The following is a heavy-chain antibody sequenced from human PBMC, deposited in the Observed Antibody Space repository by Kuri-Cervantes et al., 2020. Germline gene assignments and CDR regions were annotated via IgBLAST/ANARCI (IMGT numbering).Heavy chain of an antibody. CDR2: ISYDGSNK. Sequence: LSLTCAASGFTFSSYAMHWVRQAPGKGLEWVAVISYDGSNKYYADSVKGRFTISRDNSKNTLYLQMNSLRAEDTAVYYCARAYGMDVWGQGTTVTVSS. J-gene: IGHJ6*02. CDR3: ARAYGMDV. CDR1: GFTFSSYA. V-gene: IGHV3-30-3*01.